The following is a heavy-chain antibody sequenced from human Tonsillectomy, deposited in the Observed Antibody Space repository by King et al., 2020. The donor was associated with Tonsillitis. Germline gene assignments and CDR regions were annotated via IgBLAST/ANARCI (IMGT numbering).Heavy chain of an antibody. CDR1: GYTFTSYY. Sequence: QLVQSGAEVKKPGASVKVSCKASGYTFTSYYMHWVRQAPGQGLEWMGIINPSGGSTSYAQKFQGRVTMTRDTSTSTVYMELSSLRSEDTAVYYCARETRGDYGGNSGNYYYYGMDVWGQGTTVTVSS. D-gene: IGHD4-23*01. J-gene: IGHJ6*02. CDR2: INPSGGST. V-gene: IGHV1-46*01. CDR3: ARETRGDYGGNSGNYYYYGMDV.